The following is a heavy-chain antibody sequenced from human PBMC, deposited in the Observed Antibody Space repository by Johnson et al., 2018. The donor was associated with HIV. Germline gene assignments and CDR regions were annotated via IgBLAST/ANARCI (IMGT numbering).Heavy chain of an antibody. CDR3: ARSVPNDAFDI. Sequence: VQLMESGGGVVQPGRSLRLSCAASGFTFSSYAMHWVRQAPGKGLEWVGRTRKKVNSYTTEYAASVKGRFTISRDDSKNSLALQMNSLKTEDTAVYYCARSVPNDAFDIWGQGTMVTVSS. CDR2: TRKKVNSYTT. V-gene: IGHV3-72*01. J-gene: IGHJ3*02. CDR1: GFTFSSYA.